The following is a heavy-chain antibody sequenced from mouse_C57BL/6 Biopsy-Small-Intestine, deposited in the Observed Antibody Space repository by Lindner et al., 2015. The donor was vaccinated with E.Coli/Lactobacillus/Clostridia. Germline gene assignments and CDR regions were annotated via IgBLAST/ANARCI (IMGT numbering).Heavy chain of an antibody. CDR3: VRAYRGYSSGWYYYYGMDV. CDR2: IIPIFGTA. Sequence: SVKVSCKASGGTLSSYAISWVRQAPGQGLEWMGGIIPIFGTANYAQKFQGRVTITADESTSTAYMELSSLRSEDTAVYYCVRAYRGYSSGWYYYYGMDVWGQGTTVTVSS. CDR1: GGTLSSYA. J-gene: IGHJ1*01. V-gene: IGHV1-81*01. D-gene: IGHD1-1*01.